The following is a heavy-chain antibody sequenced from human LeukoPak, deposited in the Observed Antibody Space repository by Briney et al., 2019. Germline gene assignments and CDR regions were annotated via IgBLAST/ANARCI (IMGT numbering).Heavy chain of an antibody. D-gene: IGHD5-18*01. CDR1: GFTLCSFG. CDR3: AKGEYSYGVVVAQPPGRC. J-gene: IGHJ4*02. V-gene: IGHV3-30*18. Sequence: GRPVRLFCAACGFTLCSFGVHYLRQAPGKGLEGLAFISYGGSNKYYADSVKGRFTISRDNSKNTLHLQMNSLRADDTAVYYCAKGEYSYGVVVAQPPGRCWGQGTLVTVSS. CDR2: ISYGGSNK.